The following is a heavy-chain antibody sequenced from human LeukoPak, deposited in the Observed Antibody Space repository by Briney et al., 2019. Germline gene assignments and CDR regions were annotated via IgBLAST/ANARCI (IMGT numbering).Heavy chain of an antibody. CDR1: GYTCTSYD. J-gene: IGHJ5*02. Sequence: GASVKVSCKASGYTCTSYDINWVRQATGQGLEGMGWMNPNSGNTGYARKFQGRVTMTRHTSISTAYMELSSLRSEDTALYYCARGLRRWFRELTNWFDPWGQGTLVTVSS. D-gene: IGHD3-10*01. V-gene: IGHV1-8*01. CDR2: MNPNSGNT. CDR3: ARGLRRWFRELTNWFDP.